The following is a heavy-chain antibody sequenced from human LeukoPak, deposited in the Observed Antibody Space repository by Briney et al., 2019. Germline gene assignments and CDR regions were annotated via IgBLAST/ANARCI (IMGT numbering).Heavy chain of an antibody. CDR2: ISGGSNII. Sequence: PGGSLRLSCAASGFSFSDNYMSWIRQAPGKGLEWISYISGGSNIIYYADSVKGRFTISRDNAKNSLYLQMNSLRDEDTAVYYCARDGRWLDYWGQGTLVTVSS. CDR1: GFSFSDNY. CDR3: ARDGRWLDY. V-gene: IGHV3-11*04. D-gene: IGHD4-23*01. J-gene: IGHJ4*02.